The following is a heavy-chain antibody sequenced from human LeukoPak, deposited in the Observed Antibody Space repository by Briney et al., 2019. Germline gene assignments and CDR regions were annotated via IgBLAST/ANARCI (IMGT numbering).Heavy chain of an antibody. V-gene: IGHV3-53*05. CDR3: AKSPSGYYFYFDY. CDR1: GVIVSNNY. CDR2: IYSGGTT. D-gene: IGHD3-22*01. Sequence: GGSLRLSCAASGVIVSNNYMSWVRQAPGKGLEWGSVIYSGGTTYYVDSVKGRFTISRDHSKNTLYLQMNSLRAEDTAVYYCAKSPSGYYFYFDYWGQGTLVTVSS. J-gene: IGHJ4*02.